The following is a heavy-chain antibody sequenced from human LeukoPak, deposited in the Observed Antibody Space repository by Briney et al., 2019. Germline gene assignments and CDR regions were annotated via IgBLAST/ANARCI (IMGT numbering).Heavy chain of an antibody. CDR2: IIPIFGTA. Sequence: ASVKVSCKASGGTFSSYAISWVRQAPGQGLEWMGGIIPIFGTANYAQKFQGRVTITAVESTSTDYMELSSLRSEDTAVYYCASIDSSGWYWGLIYYYMDVWGKGTTVTVSS. V-gene: IGHV1-69*13. D-gene: IGHD6-19*01. CDR1: GGTFSSYA. CDR3: ASIDSSGWYWGLIYYYMDV. J-gene: IGHJ6*03.